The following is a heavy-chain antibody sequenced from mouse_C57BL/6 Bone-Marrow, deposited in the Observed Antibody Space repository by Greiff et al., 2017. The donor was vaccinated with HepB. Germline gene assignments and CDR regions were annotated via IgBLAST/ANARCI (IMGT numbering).Heavy chain of an antibody. CDR1: GYTFTSYW. D-gene: IGHD1-1*01. V-gene: IGHV1-50*01. J-gene: IGHJ2*01. Sequence: QVQLQQPGAELVKPGASVKLSCKASGYTFTSYWMQWVKQRPGQGLEWIGEIDPSDSYTNYTQKFKGKATLTVDTSPSTAYMQLSSLTSEDSAVYYCARYPLRYWGQGTTLTVSS. CDR2: IDPSDSYT. CDR3: ARYPLRY.